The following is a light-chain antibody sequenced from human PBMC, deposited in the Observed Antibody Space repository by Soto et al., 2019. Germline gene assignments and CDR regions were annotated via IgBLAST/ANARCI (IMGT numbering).Light chain of an antibody. V-gene: IGLV2-23*01. J-gene: IGLJ1*01. CDR1: SGFVGSFSL. CDR2: EGH. Sequence: QSVLAQPASVSGSPGQSITIFCTGTSGFVGSFSLVSWYQQHPGKAPNVMISEGHRRPSGVPDRFSGPTSVNSASLTISGLQADDEADYYCCLCIGATTDVFGHGTKVTVL. CDR3: CLCIGATTDV.